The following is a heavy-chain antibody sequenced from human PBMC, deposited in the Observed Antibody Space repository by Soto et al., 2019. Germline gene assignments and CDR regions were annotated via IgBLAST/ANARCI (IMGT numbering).Heavy chain of an antibody. D-gene: IGHD6-6*01. Sequence: GESLKISCKGSGYGFTSYWIGWVRQMPGKGLEWMGIIYPGDSDTRYSPSFQGQVTISADKSISTAYLQWSSLKASDTAMYYCARQDSSSSWNYYYYGMDVWGQGTTVTVSS. CDR2: IYPGDSDT. V-gene: IGHV5-51*01. CDR3: ARQDSSSSWNYYYYGMDV. J-gene: IGHJ6*02. CDR1: GYGFTSYW.